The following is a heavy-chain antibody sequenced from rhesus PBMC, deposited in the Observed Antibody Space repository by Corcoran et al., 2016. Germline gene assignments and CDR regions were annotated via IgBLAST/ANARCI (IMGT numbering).Heavy chain of an antibody. J-gene: IGHJ4*01. CDR2: ISGSRGTT. Sequence: QVQLQESGPGLVTTSETLSLTCAVSGASVSSSKWWSWIRQAPEKGLEWIAYISGSRGTTHYNTYLKSRVTNSIITRQIEFSLKLMSVTVADTVVYYWARVWDEFLDDWGQGVLVTV. D-gene: IGHD3-34*01. V-gene: IGHV4-65*01. CDR1: GASVSSSKW. CDR3: ARVWDEFLDD.